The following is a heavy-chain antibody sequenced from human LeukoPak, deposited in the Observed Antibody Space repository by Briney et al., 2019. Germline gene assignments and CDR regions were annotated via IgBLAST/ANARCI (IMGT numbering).Heavy chain of an antibody. CDR2: ISSSGSDI. V-gene: IGHV3-48*03. D-gene: IGHD1-26*01. J-gene: IGHJ4*02. CDR1: GFIFSNYE. CDR3: ARDLPTGTYRAYFDN. Sequence: PGGSLRLSCAGSGFIFSNYEMNWVRPAPGKGREWVSYISSSGSDIYYADSVKGRFTISRDNAENSLYLQMNSLSAEDTAVYYCARDLPTGTYRAYFDNWGQGTLVTISS.